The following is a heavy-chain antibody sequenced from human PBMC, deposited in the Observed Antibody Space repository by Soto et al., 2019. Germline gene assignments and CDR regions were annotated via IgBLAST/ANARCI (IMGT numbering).Heavy chain of an antibody. D-gene: IGHD1-1*01. CDR2: FIGSGVST. CDR3: AKVSVSRLMEFDY. J-gene: IGHJ4*02. V-gene: IGHV3-23*01. Sequence: TGGSLRLSCAASGFTFSSYAMSWVRQAPGKGLEWVSAFIGSGVSTYYAASVKGRFTISRDNSKNTLFLQMNSLRSEDTAVYYRAKVSVSRLMEFDYWGQGTLVTVSS. CDR1: GFTFSSYA.